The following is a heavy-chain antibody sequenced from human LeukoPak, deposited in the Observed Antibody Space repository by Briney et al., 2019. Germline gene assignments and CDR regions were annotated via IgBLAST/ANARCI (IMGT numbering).Heavy chain of an antibody. Sequence: GGSLRLSCAASGFTFSSYWMSWVRQAPGKGLEWVANIKQDGSEKYYVDSVKGRFTISRDNAKNSLYLQMNSLRAEDTAVYYCARGVGLSGTPYYYYYYMDVWGKGTTVTVSS. V-gene: IGHV3-7*04. CDR3: ARGVGLSGTPYYYYYYMDV. D-gene: IGHD1-26*01. J-gene: IGHJ6*03. CDR2: IKQDGSEK. CDR1: GFTFSSYW.